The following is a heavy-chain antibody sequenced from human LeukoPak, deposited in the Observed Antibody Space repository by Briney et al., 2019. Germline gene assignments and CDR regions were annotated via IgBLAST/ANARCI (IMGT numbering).Heavy chain of an antibody. CDR3: ARDHYDSSGSGDAFDI. Sequence: SQTLSLTCTVSGGSISSGGYYWSWIRQHPGKGLEWIGYIYYSGSTYYNPSLKSPVTISVDTSKNQFSLKLSSVTAADTAVHYCARDHYDSSGSGDAFDIWGQGTMVTVSS. CDR2: IYYSGST. V-gene: IGHV4-31*01. CDR1: GGSISSGGYY. D-gene: IGHD3-22*01. J-gene: IGHJ3*02.